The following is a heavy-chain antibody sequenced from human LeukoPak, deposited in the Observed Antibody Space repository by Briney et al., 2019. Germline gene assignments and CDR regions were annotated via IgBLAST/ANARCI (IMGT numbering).Heavy chain of an antibody. D-gene: IGHD2-15*01. J-gene: IGHJ4*02. Sequence: SETLSLTCIVSGGSISNYHWSRIRQPPGKGLEWIGYIHYSGSTNYNPSLKSRVTISVDTSKNQFSLKLTSVTAADTAVYYCARGGFCRGGSCYSSTYFDYWGQGTLVTVSS. V-gene: IGHV4-59*01. CDR1: GGSISNYH. CDR3: ARGGFCRGGSCYSSTYFDY. CDR2: IHYSGST.